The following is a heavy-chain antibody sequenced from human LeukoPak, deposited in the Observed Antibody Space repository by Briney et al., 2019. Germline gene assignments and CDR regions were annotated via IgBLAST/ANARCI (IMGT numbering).Heavy chain of an antibody. CDR3: ARPSSSRWYFDY. CDR1: GFTVSSNY. CDR2: IYSGGST. J-gene: IGHJ4*02. V-gene: IGHV3-66*04. D-gene: IGHD6-13*01. Sequence: GGSLRLSCAASGFTVSSNYMSWVRQAPGKGLEWVSVIYSGGSTYYADSVKGRFTISRDNSKNTLYLQMNSLRAEDTAVYYCARPSSSRWYFDYRGQGTLVTVSS.